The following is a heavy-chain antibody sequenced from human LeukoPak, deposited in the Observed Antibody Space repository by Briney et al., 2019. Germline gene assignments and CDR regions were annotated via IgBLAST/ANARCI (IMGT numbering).Heavy chain of an antibody. CDR1: GFTVSSNS. CDR3: AREEGGDSSGWALDY. Sequence: GGSLRLSCTVSGFTVSSNSMSWVRQAPGKGLEWVSFIYSDNTHYSDSVKGRFTISRDNSKNSLYLQMNSLRAEDTAVYYCAREEGGDSSGWALDYWGQGTLVTVSS. D-gene: IGHD6-19*01. J-gene: IGHJ4*02. V-gene: IGHV3-53*01. CDR2: IYSDNT.